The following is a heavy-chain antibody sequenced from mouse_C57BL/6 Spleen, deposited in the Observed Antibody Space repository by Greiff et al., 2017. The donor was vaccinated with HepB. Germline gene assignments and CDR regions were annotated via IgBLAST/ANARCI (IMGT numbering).Heavy chain of an antibody. D-gene: IGHD1-1*01. CDR2: INPYNGDT. CDR1: GYSFTGYF. CDR3: ARLWTVVAPFDY. V-gene: IGHV1-20*01. J-gene: IGHJ2*01. Sequence: VQLQQSGPELVKPGDSVKISCKASGYSFTGYFMNWVMQSHGKSLEWIGRINPYNGDTFYNQKFKGKATLTVDKSSSTAHMELRSLTSEDSAVYYCARLWTVVAPFDYWGQGTTLTVSS.